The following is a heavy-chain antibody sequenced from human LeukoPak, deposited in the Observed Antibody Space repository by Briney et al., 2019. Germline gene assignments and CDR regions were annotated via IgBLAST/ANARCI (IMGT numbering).Heavy chain of an antibody. D-gene: IGHD1-14*01. V-gene: IGHV5-51*01. Sequence: GESLKISCKGSGYSLTSYWIGWVRQMPGKGLEWMGIIYPGDSDTRYSPSFQGQVTISADKSISTAYLQWSSLKALDTAMYYCARRVNRDRPYYFDYWGQGTLVTVSS. CDR3: ARRVNRDRPYYFDY. J-gene: IGHJ4*02. CDR2: IYPGDSDT. CDR1: GYSLTSYW.